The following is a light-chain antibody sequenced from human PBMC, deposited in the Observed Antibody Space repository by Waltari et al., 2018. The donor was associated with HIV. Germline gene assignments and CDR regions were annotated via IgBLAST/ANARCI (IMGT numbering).Light chain of an antibody. CDR1: SSDVGGYNY. Sequence: QSALTQPPSASGSPGQSVTLSCTGTSSDVGGYNYVSWHQHHPSKAPKLMIYDVIKRPSGVPDRFSGSKSGNTASLTVSGLQPEDEADYYCSSHAGSKVVFGGGTRLTVL. J-gene: IGLJ2*01. V-gene: IGLV2-8*01. CDR3: SSHAGSKVV. CDR2: DVI.